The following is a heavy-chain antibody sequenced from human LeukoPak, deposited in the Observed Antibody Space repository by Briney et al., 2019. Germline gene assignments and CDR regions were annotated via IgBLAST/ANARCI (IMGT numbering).Heavy chain of an antibody. V-gene: IGHV4-4*07. J-gene: IGHJ4*02. CDR2: IYTSGST. CDR1: GGSISSYY. CDR3: ARVLAAAGTFVLDY. D-gene: IGHD6-13*01. Sequence: SETLSLTCTVSGGSISSYYWSWIRQPAGKGLEWIGRIYTSGSTNYNPSLKSRVTMSVDTSKNQFSLRLSSVAAADTAVYYCARVLAAAGTFVLDYWGQGTLVTVSS.